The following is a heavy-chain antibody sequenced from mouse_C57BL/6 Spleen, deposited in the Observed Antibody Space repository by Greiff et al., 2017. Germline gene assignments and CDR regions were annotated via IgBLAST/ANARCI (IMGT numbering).Heavy chain of an antibody. J-gene: IGHJ1*03. V-gene: IGHV1-82*01. CDR3: AAYGTGYFDV. Sequence: QVQLKESGPELVKPGASVKISFKASGYAFSSSWMNWVKQRPGKGLEWIGRIYPGDGDTNYNGKFKGKATLTADKSSSTAYMQLSSLTSEDSAVYFCAAYGTGYFDVWGTGTTVTVSS. CDR2: IYPGDGDT. CDR1: GYAFSSSW. D-gene: IGHD1-1*01.